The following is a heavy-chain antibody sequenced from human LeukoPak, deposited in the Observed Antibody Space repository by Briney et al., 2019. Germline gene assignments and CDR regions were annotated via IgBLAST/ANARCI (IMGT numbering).Heavy chain of an antibody. CDR1: GFTFSNYG. D-gene: IGHD3-16*01. CDR2: ISYDGSNK. J-gene: IGHJ3*02. Sequence: GRSLRLSCAASGFTFSNYGMHWVRQAPGKGLEWVAIISYDGSNKYYADSVKGRFTISRDNAKNTLYLHMNSLRGEDTAVYYCARFYGGSAFDIWGQGTMVTVSS. CDR3: ARFYGGSAFDI. V-gene: IGHV3-30*03.